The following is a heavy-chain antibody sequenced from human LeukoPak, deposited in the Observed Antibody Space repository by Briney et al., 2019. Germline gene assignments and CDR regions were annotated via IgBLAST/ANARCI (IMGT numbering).Heavy chain of an antibody. CDR3: AKGITMVRGRSHGMDV. Sequence: GRALRLSCAASGFTFSSYAMQWARQAPGKGLGWVAVISYDGSNKYYADSVKGRFTISRDNSKNTLYLQMNSLRAEDTAVYYCAKGITMVRGRSHGMDVWGQGTTVTVSS. V-gene: IGHV3-30*04. CDR1: GFTFSSYA. J-gene: IGHJ6*02. D-gene: IGHD3-10*01. CDR2: ISYDGSNK.